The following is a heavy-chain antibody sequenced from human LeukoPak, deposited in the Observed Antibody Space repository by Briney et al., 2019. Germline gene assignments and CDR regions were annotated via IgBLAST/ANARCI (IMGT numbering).Heavy chain of an antibody. CDR1: GFTFSSCG. V-gene: IGHV3-33*06. D-gene: IGHD2-15*01. CDR2: IWYDGSNK. Sequence: GGSLRLSCAASGFTFSSCGMHWVRQAPGKGLEWVAVIWYDGSNKYYADSVKGRFTISRDNSKNTLYLQLNSLRAEDTAVYYCAKGRGYCSGGSCYTDYWGQGSLVTVSS. J-gene: IGHJ4*02. CDR3: AKGRGYCSGGSCYTDY.